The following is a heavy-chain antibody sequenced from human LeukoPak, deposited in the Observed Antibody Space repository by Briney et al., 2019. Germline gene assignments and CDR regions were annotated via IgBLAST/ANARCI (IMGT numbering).Heavy chain of an antibody. CDR2: INHSGGT. J-gene: IGHJ5*02. D-gene: IGHD5-18*01. CDR1: GGSFSGYS. Sequence: SETLSLTCALYGGSFSGYSWSWIRQPPGKGLEWIGEINHSGGTNYNPSLKSRLTISVDTSKNQFSLKLSSVTAADTAVYYCARHPDQRRIQHDWFDPWGQGTLVTVSS. CDR3: ARHPDQRRIQHDWFDP. V-gene: IGHV4-34*01.